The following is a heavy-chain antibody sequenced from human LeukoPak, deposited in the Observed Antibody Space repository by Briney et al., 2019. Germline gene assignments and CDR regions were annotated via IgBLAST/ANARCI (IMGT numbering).Heavy chain of an antibody. CDR2: ISTSSSYI. V-gene: IGHV3-21*06. CDR3: ARVPRSNWNEY. Sequence: GGSLRLSCAASGFTFSSYRMNWVRQAPGKGLEWVSSISTSSSYIYYADSVKGRFTISRDNAKNSLYLQMNSLRAEDTAVYYCARVPRSNWNEYWGQGTLVTVSS. D-gene: IGHD1-1*01. CDR1: GFTFSSYR. J-gene: IGHJ4*02.